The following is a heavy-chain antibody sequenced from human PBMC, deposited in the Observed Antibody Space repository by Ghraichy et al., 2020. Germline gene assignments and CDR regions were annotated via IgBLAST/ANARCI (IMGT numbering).Heavy chain of an antibody. CDR1: GFRFDDYT. CDR2: ITWNGYNL. J-gene: IGHJ6*02. Sequence: GGSLRLSCAGSGFRFDDYTMHWVRQRPGEGLEWISTITWNGYNLDYADSVKGRFTVSRDNARKSLYLHMNSLRVEDTALYYCTRGDIDTGTKDRHEHGMDVWGQGTTVTVSS. CDR3: TRGDIDTGTKDRHEHGMDV. V-gene: IGHV3-9*01. D-gene: IGHD5-18*01.